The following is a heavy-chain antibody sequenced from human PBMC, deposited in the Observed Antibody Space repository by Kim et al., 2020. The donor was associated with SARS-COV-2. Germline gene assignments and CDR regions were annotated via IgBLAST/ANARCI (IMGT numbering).Heavy chain of an antibody. CDR3: VKVGAGPTMVRGATPLDAFDI. CDR1: GFTFSSYA. J-gene: IGHJ3*02. D-gene: IGHD3-10*01. V-gene: IGHV3-64D*06. CDR2: ISSNGGST. Sequence: GGSLRLSCSASGFTFSSYAMHWVRQAPGKGLEYVSAISSNGGSTYYADSVKGRFTISRDNSKNTLYLQMSSLRAEDTAVYYCVKVGAGPTMVRGATPLDAFDIWGQGTMVTVSS.